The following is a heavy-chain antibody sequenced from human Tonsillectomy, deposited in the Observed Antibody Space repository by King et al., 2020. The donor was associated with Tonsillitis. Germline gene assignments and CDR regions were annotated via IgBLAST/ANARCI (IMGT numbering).Heavy chain of an antibody. Sequence: QLVQSGAEVKKPGASVRVSCKASGYTFTRYDIYWVRQAPGQRLEWMGWINGGNGKTKYSQKFQGRVTITRDTSATTGYMELSSLRSEDTAVYYCARASSDYYNGMDVWGQGTTVTVSS. V-gene: IGHV1-3*01. CDR2: INGGNGKT. CDR1: GYTFTRYD. CDR3: ARASSDYYNGMDV. J-gene: IGHJ6*02.